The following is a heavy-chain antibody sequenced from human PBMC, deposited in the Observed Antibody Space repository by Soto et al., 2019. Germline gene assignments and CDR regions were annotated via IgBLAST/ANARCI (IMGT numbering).Heavy chain of an antibody. CDR1: GFTFSSYA. CDR2: ISSNGGST. V-gene: IGHV3-64*01. D-gene: IGHD2-2*02. Sequence: GGSLRLSCAASGFTFSSYAMHWVRQAPGKGLEYVSAISSNGGSTYYANSVKGRFTISRDNSKNTLYLQMGSLRAEDMAVYYCARPAEVVPAAILPLYYYYGMDVWGQGTTVTVSS. CDR3: ARPAEVVPAAILPLYYYYGMDV. J-gene: IGHJ6*02.